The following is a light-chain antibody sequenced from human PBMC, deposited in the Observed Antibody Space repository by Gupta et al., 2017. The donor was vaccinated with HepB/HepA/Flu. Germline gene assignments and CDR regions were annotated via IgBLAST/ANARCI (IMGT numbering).Light chain of an antibody. CDR2: RND. J-gene: IGLJ2*01. CDR3: ATWDDSLSDVV. Sequence: QSVLPQPPSASGTPGQSVSISCSGSNSNIGSYYVSWYQHLPGTAPKLLVYRNDQRPSGVPDRFSGSRSGTSASLAISGLRSEDEADYYCATWDDSLSDVVFGGGTKLTVL. V-gene: IGLV1-47*01. CDR1: NSNIGSYY.